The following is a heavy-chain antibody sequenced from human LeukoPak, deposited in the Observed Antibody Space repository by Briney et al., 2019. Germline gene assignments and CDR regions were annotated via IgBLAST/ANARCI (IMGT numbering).Heavy chain of an antibody. V-gene: IGHV3-30*18. CDR2: TSYDGSNK. CDR3: AKKSPGTYYAPPDY. CDR1: GFTFSSYG. Sequence: GGSLRLSCAASGFTFSSYGMHWVRQAPGKGLEWVAVTSYDGSNKNYADSVEGRFTISRDNSKNTLYLQMNSLRAEDTAVYYCAKKSPGTYYAPPDYWGQGTLVTVSS. J-gene: IGHJ4*02. D-gene: IGHD3-10*01.